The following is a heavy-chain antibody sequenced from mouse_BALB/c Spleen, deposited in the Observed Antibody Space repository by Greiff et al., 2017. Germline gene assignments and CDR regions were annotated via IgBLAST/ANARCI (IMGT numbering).Heavy chain of an antibody. J-gene: IGHJ3*01. CDR3: ASPYYGYDGAWLAY. D-gene: IGHD2-9*01. V-gene: IGHV14-3*02. CDR2: IDPANGNT. Sequence: VQLQQSGAELVKPGASVKLSCTASGFNIKDTYMHWVKQRPEQGLEWIGRIDPANGNTKYDPKFQGKATITADTSSNTAYLQLSSLTSEDTAVYYCASPYYGYDGAWLAYWGQGTLVTVSA. CDR1: GFNIKDTY.